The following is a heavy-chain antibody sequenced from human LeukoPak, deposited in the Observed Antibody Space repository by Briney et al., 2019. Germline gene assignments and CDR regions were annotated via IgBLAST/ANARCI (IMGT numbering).Heavy chain of an antibody. CDR1: GFTFSSYW. V-gene: IGHV3-7*01. CDR3: AREYPTVAGFYFDY. D-gene: IGHD6-19*01. CDR2: IKQDGSEK. J-gene: IGHJ4*02. Sequence: GGSLRLSCAASGFTFSSYWMSWVRQAPGKGLEWVANIKQDGSEKYYVDSVKGRFTISRDNAKNSLYLQMNSLRAEDTAVYYCAREYPTVAGFYFDYWGQGTLVTVSS.